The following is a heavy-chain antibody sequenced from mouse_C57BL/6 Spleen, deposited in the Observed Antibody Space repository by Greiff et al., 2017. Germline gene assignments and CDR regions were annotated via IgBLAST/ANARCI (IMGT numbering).Heavy chain of an antibody. Sequence: QVQLQQPGAELVRPGSSVKLSCKASGYTFTSYWMDWVKQRPGQGLEWIGNIYPSDSETHYNQKFKDKATLTVDQTSSTAYRQRSSLASEDSEVYYCAIYGNDWGQGTTLTVSS. D-gene: IGHD2-1*01. CDR3: AIYGND. CDR2: IYPSDSET. J-gene: IGHJ2*01. V-gene: IGHV1-61*01. CDR1: GYTFTSYW.